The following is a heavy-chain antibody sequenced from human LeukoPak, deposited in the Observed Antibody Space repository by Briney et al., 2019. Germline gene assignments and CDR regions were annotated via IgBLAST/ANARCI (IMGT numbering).Heavy chain of an antibody. V-gene: IGHV4-4*07. CDR3: ARSPTSSTSWYYYYMDV. D-gene: IGHD6-13*01. J-gene: IGHJ6*03. CDR2: IYTSGST. Sequence: SETLSLTCTVSGGSISSYYWSWIRQPAGKGLEWIGRIYTSGSTNYNPPLKSRVTISVDTSKNQFSLKLSSVTAVDTAVYYCARSPTSSTSWYYYYMDVWGKGTTVTVSS. CDR1: GGSISSYY.